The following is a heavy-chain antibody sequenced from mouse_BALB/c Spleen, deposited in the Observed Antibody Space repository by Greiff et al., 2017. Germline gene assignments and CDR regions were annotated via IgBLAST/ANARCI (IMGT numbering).Heavy chain of an antibody. CDR2: IDPENGNT. CDR3: AASYYGNYGFAY. J-gene: IGHJ3*01. CDR1: GFNIKDYY. D-gene: IGHD2-10*01. V-gene: IGHV14-1*02. Sequence: EVKLQESGAELVRPGALVKLSCKASGFNIKDYYMHWVKQRPEQGLEWIGWIDPENGNTIYDPKFQGKASITADTSSNTAYLQLSSLTSEDTAVYYCAASYYGNYGFAYWGQGTLVTVSA.